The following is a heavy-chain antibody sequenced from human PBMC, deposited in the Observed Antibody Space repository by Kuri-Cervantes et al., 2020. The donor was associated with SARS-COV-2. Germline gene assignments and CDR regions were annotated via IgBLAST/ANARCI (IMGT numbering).Heavy chain of an antibody. J-gene: IGHJ4*02. CDR2: IKQHGNEK. Sequence: GGSLRLSCAASGFIFSSYWMSWVRQVPGKGLEWVANIKQHGNEKYYVDSVKGRFTISRDNAQNSLYLEMNSLRGEDTAVYYCARESRYVYGEFDFWGQGTLVTVSS. CDR1: GFIFSSYW. V-gene: IGHV3-7*03. D-gene: IGHD5-18*01. CDR3: ARESRYVYGEFDF.